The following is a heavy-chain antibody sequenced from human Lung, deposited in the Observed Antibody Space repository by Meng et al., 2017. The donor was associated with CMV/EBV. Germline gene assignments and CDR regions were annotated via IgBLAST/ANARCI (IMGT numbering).Heavy chain of an antibody. V-gene: IGHV3-33*06. D-gene: IGHD3-9*01. Sequence: GGSLRLXCAASGFTFSSYGMHWVRQAPGKGLEWVAVIWNDGSIKYYADSVKGRFTISRDNSKNTLYLQMYSLRADDTAVYHCAKAQFGRYFDGRDGMDVWXQWTTVTVSS. CDR2: IWNDGSIK. J-gene: IGHJ6*02. CDR3: AKAQFGRYFDGRDGMDV. CDR1: GFTFSSYG.